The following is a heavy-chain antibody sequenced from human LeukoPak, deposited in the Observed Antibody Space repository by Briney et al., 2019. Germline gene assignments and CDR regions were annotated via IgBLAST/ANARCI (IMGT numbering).Heavy chain of an antibody. V-gene: IGHV1-46*01. CDR3: ARDSGSGYYPDY. D-gene: IGHD3-3*01. CDR1: GYTFTSYY. J-gene: IGHJ4*02. Sequence: ASVKVSCKASGYTFTSYYMHWVRQAAGQGLEWMGIINPSGGSTSYAQKFQGRVTMTRDTSTSTVYMELSSLRSEDTAVYYCARDSGSGYYPDYWGQGTLVTVSS. CDR2: INPSGGST.